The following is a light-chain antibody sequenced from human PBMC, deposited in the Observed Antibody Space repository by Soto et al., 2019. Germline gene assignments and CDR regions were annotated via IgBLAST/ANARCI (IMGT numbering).Light chain of an antibody. J-gene: IGLJ2*01. CDR1: SSNIGAGYH. CDR3: QSYDISLSASGVV. Sequence: QSVLTQPPSVSGAPGQRVTISCTGSSSNIGAGYHVHWYRQLPGTAPKLLIYGNSNRPSGVPDRFSGSKSGTSASLAITGLQAEDEADYYCQSYDISLSASGVVFGGGTNDRP. V-gene: IGLV1-40*01. CDR2: GNS.